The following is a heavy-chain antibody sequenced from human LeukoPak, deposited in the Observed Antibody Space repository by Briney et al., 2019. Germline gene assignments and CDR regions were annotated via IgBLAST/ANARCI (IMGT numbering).Heavy chain of an antibody. Sequence: GGSLRLSCAASGFTFSSYAMSWVRQAPGKGLEWVSAISGSGGNTYYADSVKGRFTISRDNSKNTLYLQMNSLRAEDTAVYYCAKDGDLSAAYCGGDCLPPLVGGQGTLVTVSS. D-gene: IGHD2-21*02. V-gene: IGHV3-23*01. CDR3: AKDGDLSAAYCGGDCLPPLV. J-gene: IGHJ4*02. CDR2: ISGSGGNT. CDR1: GFTFSSYA.